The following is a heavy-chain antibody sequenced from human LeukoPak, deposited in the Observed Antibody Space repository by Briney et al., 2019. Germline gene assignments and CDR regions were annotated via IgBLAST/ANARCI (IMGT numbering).Heavy chain of an antibody. Sequence: GGSLRLSCAASGFTFSNYVMSWVRQAPGKGLEWVSAISGSGDSTYYADSVKGRFTISRDNSKNTLYLQMSSLRADDTAVYYCAKGRGYTSSWAFDYWGQGTLVTVSS. J-gene: IGHJ4*02. V-gene: IGHV3-23*01. D-gene: IGHD6-13*01. CDR1: GFTFSNYV. CDR2: ISGSGDST. CDR3: AKGRGYTSSWAFDY.